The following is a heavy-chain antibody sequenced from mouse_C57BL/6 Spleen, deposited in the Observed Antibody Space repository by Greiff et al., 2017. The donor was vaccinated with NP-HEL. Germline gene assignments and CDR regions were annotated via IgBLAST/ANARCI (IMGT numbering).Heavy chain of an antibody. J-gene: IGHJ1*03. Sequence: EVQLQESGAELVRPGASVKLSCTASGFNIKDYYMHWVKQRPEQGLEWIGRIDPEDGDTEYAPKFQGKATMTADTSSNTAYLQLSSLTSEDTAVYYCLYYGSSYWYFDVWGTGTTVTVSS. CDR1: GFNIKDYY. D-gene: IGHD1-1*01. CDR3: LYYGSSYWYFDV. V-gene: IGHV14-1*01. CDR2: IDPEDGDT.